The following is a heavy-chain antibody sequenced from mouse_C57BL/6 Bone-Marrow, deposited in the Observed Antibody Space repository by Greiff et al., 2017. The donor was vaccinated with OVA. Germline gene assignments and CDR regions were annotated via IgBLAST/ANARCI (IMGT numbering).Heavy chain of an antibody. CDR3: ARQYYYGSGYYAMDY. Sequence: EVQVVESGGDLVKPGGSLKLSCAASGFTFSSYGMSWVRQTPDKRLEWVATISSGGSYTYYPDSVKGRFTISRDNAKNTLYLQMSSLKSEDTAMYYCARQYYYGSGYYAMDYWGQGTSVTVSS. CDR1: GFTFSSYG. J-gene: IGHJ4*01. CDR2: ISSGGSYT. D-gene: IGHD1-1*01. V-gene: IGHV5-6*01.